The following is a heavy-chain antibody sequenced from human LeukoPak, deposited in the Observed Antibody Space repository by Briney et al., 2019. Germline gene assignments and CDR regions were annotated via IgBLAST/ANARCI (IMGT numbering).Heavy chain of an antibody. CDR1: GFTVSSNY. CDR3: ARDRSGADYFDY. Sequence: GGSLRLSCVASGFTVSSNYMSWVRQAPGKGLEWVSAIFSGGSTFYADSVTGRFTISRDNSKNTLNLQMGSLRAADMAVYYCARDRSGADYFDYWGQGTLVTVSS. D-gene: IGHD3-10*01. J-gene: IGHJ4*02. V-gene: IGHV3-53*05. CDR2: IFSGGST.